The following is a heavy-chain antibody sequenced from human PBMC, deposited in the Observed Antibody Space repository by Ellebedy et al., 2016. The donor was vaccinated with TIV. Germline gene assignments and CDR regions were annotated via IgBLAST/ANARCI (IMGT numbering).Heavy chain of an antibody. J-gene: IGHJ4*02. Sequence: GESLKISCAASGFTFSTYAMHWVRQAPGKGLEWVATIWYDGSLQYYADSVKGRFTISRDNSKNTLFLQMNSLRVEDTAVYFCATALPTSWAYFDYWGQGTLVTVSS. V-gene: IGHV3-33*01. CDR2: IWYDGSLQ. CDR1: GFTFSTYA. CDR3: ATALPTSWAYFDY. D-gene: IGHD1-26*01.